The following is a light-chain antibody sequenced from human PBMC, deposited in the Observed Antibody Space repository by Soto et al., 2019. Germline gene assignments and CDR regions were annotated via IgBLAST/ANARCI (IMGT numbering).Light chain of an antibody. V-gene: IGKV3-11*01. CDR3: QQRSNWPPLT. CDR2: DAS. J-gene: IGKJ4*01. CDR1: QSVSNY. Sequence: EIVLTQSPATLSLSPGEGATLSCRASQSVSNYLAWYQQKPGQAPRLLIYDASNRATGIPARFSGSGSGTDFTLTISSLEPEDFAVYYCQQRSNWPPLTFGGGTKVEIK.